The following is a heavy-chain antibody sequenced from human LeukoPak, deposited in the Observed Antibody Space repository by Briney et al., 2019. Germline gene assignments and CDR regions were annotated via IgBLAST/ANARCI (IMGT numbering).Heavy chain of an antibody. CDR3: ARGGGHDAFDI. V-gene: IGHV3-48*03. Sequence: PGGSLRLSCAASGFTFSSYEMNWVRQAPGKGLEWVSYTSSSGSTIYYADSVKGRFTISRDNAKNSLYLQMNSLRAEDTAVYYCARGGGHDAFDIWGQGTMVTVSS. J-gene: IGHJ3*02. CDR1: GFTFSSYE. CDR2: TSSSGSTI.